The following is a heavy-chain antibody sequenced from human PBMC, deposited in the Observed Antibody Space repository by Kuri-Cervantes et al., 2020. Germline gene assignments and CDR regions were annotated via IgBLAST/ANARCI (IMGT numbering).Heavy chain of an antibody. V-gene: IGHV4-39*01. CDR3: ARHLFDSSGYYGVPDAFDI. CDR2: FSYSVSA. D-gene: IGHD3-22*01. CDR1: GGSVSSGSYY. Sequence: SETLSLSCTVSGGSVSSGSYYWSWIRQPPGKGLEWIGTFSYSVSAFYNPSLESRVAISVDTSKNQFSLKLNSVTAADTAVYYCARHLFDSSGYYGVPDAFDIWGQGTMVTVSS. J-gene: IGHJ3*02.